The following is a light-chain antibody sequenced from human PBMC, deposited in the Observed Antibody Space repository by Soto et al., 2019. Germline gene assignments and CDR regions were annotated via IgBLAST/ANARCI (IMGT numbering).Light chain of an antibody. V-gene: IGLV3-9*01. CDR1: YNGSKH. CDR3: QVCDSSTGV. J-gene: IGLJ1*01. Sequence: SYELTQPLSVSVALGQTARITCGGNYNGSKHVHWYQQKPGQAPVLVIYRDTNRPSGIPERFSGSNSGNTATLTISRAQAGAEADVYCQVCDSSTGVCATGTQVTLL. CDR2: RDT.